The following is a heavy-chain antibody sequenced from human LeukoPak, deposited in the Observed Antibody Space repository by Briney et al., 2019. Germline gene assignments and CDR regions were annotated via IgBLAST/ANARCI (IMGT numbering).Heavy chain of an antibody. CDR2: ISYDGSNK. Sequence: GRSLRLSCAASGFTFSSYGMHWVRQAPGKGLEWVAVISYDGSNKYYADSVKGRFTISRDNSKNTLYLQMNSLRAEDTAVYYCAVIAAAGNFDYWGQGTLVTVSS. D-gene: IGHD6-13*01. V-gene: IGHV3-30*03. J-gene: IGHJ4*02. CDR3: AVIAAAGNFDY. CDR1: GFTFSSYG.